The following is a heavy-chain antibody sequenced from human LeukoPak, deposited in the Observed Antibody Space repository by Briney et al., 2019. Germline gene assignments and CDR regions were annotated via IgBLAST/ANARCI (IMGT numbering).Heavy chain of an antibody. CDR3: ARVSHYDILSGQQDHYFSMDV. D-gene: IGHD3-9*01. J-gene: IGHJ6*03. CDR1: GYTFTSYA. Sequence: GASGKVSCKASGYTFTSYAMNWVRQAPGHRVEGMGWIHPITGNPTYPQSFTGRFVVSLDTSVSTAYLEISSLRAEDTAVYYCARVSHYDILSGQQDHYFSMDVWGKGTTVTVSS. CDR2: IHPITGNP. V-gene: IGHV7-4-1*02.